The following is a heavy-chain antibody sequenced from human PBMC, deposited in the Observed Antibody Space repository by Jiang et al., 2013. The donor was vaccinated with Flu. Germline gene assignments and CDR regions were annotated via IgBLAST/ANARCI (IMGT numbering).Heavy chain of an antibody. Sequence: PGLVKPSGTLSLTCAVSGGSIRSPNWWSWVRQPPGKGLEWIGEIHHMGAPHYNPSLMSRVTISMDRSKNEVYLKLTSVNAADTAVYYCARDRDDHDFWSGYYVSEGFFDPWGQGTLVTVSS. J-gene: IGHJ5*01. CDR1: GGSIRSPNW. D-gene: IGHD3-3*01. CDR2: IHHMGAP. V-gene: IGHV4-4*02. CDR3: ARDRDDHDFWSGYYVSEGFFDP.